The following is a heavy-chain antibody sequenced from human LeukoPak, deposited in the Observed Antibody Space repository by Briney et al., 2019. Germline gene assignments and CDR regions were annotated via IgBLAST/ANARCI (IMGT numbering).Heavy chain of an antibody. CDR1: GYTFTSYG. CDR3: AREPYGDSYFDY. D-gene: IGHD4-17*01. CDR2: ISAYNGNT. J-gene: IGHJ4*02. Sequence: ASVKVSCKASGYTFTSYGISWVRQAPGQGLEWMGWISAYNGNTNYAQKLQGRVTMTTDTSTGTAYMELRSLRSDDTAVYYCAREPYGDSYFDYWGQGTLVTVSS. V-gene: IGHV1-18*01.